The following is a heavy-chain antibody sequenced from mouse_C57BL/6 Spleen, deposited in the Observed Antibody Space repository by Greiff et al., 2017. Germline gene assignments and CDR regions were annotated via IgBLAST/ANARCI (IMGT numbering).Heavy chain of an antibody. CDR1: GYSFTGYY. D-gene: IGHD4-1*02. CDR2: INPSTGGT. V-gene: IGHV1-42*01. CDR3: ARQLREPRAMDY. J-gene: IGHJ4*01. Sequence: EVQLQQSGPELVKPGASVKISCKASGYSFTGYYMNWVKQSPEKSLEWIGEINPSTGGTTYNQKFKAKATLTVDKSSSTAYMQLKSLTSEDSAVYYCARQLREPRAMDYWGQGTSVTVSS.